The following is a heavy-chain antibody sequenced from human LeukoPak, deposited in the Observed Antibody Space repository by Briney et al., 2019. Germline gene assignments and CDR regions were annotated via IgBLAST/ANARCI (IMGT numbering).Heavy chain of an antibody. CDR3: ARDVGGYSST. Sequence: SETLSLTCTVSGGSISSGGYYWSWIRQHPGKGLEWFGYIYYSGSTYYNPSLKSRVTISVDTSKNQFSLKLSSVTAADTAVYYCARDVGGYSSTWGQGTLVTVSS. CDR2: IYYSGST. CDR1: GGSISSGGYY. J-gene: IGHJ4*02. D-gene: IGHD5-18*01. V-gene: IGHV4-31*03.